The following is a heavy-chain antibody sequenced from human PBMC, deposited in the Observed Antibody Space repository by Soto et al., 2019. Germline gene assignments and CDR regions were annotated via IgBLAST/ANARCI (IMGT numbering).Heavy chain of an antibody. Sequence: ASVKVSCKASGYTFTSYYMHWVRQAPGQGLEWMGIINPSGGSTSYAQKFQGRVTMTRDTSTSTVYMELSSLRSEDTGVYYCARARNKYDFWTPPQWFAPGGQGTLVTVSS. CDR2: INPSGGST. CDR1: GYTFTSYY. D-gene: IGHD3-3*01. CDR3: ARARNKYDFWTPPQWFAP. J-gene: IGHJ5*02. V-gene: IGHV1-46*01.